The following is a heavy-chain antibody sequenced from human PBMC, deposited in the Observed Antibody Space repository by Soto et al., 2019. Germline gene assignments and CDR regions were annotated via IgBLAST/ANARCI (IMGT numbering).Heavy chain of an antibody. J-gene: IGHJ5*02. CDR2: ISPHNGDT. Sequence: GASVKVSCKASGYTFTNYGITWVRQAPGQGLEWMAWISPHNGDTNLAPNLQGRVTMTADTSTSTVYMELRSLRSDDTAVYYCARGGRDNCRVQNWFDPWGQGILVNVSS. CDR1: GYTFTNYG. D-gene: IGHD1-1*01. V-gene: IGHV1-18*01. CDR3: ARGGRDNCRVQNWFDP.